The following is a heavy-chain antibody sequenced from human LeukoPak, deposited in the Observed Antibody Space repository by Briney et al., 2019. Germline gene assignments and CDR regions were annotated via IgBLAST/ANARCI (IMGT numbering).Heavy chain of an antibody. D-gene: IGHD5-18*01. CDR3: ARDESGDSYGLY. J-gene: IGHJ4*02. Sequence: GGSLRLSCAVSGFTFSSYWMNWIRQAPGKGLEWVANIKQDGSQKYYVDSVRGRFTISRDNAKNSLYLQLNSLRAEDTAVYYCARDESGDSYGLYWGQGTLVTVSS. V-gene: IGHV3-7*05. CDR2: IKQDGSQK. CDR1: GFTFSSYW.